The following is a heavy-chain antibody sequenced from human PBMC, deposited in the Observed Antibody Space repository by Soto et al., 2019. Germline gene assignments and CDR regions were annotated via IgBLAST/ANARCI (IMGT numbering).Heavy chain of an antibody. CDR2: IYYSGST. Sequence: QLQLQESGPGLVKPSETLSLTCTVSGGSISSSSYYWGWIRQPPGKGLEWIGSIYYSGSTYYNPSLTSPVPISVDTSKTQFSLKLSSVPAADTAVYYCARQGYCSGGSCYSGGSEFDYWGQGTLVTVSS. CDR3: ARQGYCSGGSCYSGGSEFDY. V-gene: IGHV4-39*01. CDR1: GGSISSSSYY. D-gene: IGHD2-15*01. J-gene: IGHJ4*02.